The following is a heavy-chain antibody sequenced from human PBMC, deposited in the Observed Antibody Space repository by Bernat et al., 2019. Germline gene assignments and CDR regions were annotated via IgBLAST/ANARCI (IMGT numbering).Heavy chain of an antibody. CDR3: AKVYYYDNSGYSDY. Sequence: EVQLVESGGHLVQPGGSLRLSCAASGFTFSNYAMSWVRQAPVKGLEWVSGIDNRGTTTYYADPVKGRFTISRDNSKNTLYLQMSSLRAEDTAVYFCAKVYYYDNSGYSDYWGQGTLVTVSS. V-gene: IGHV3-23*04. CDR2: IDNRGTTT. CDR1: GFTFSNYA. J-gene: IGHJ4*02. D-gene: IGHD3-22*01.